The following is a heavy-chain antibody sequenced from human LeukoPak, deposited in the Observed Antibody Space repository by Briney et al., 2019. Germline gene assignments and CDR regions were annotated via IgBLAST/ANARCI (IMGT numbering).Heavy chain of an antibody. D-gene: IGHD3-22*01. V-gene: IGHV3-48*03. CDR2: ISSGGSTT. J-gene: IGHJ4*02. Sequence: GGSLRLSCAASGFTFSSYEMNWVRQAPGKGLEWVSYISSGGSTTHYADSVKGRFTISRDNAKKSLYLQMNSLRAEDTAVYYCARDNYDSSGYYFDWGQGTLVTVSS. CDR1: GFTFSSYE. CDR3: ARDNYDSSGYYFD.